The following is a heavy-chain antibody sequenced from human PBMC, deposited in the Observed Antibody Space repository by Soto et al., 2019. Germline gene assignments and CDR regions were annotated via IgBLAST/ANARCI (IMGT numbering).Heavy chain of an antibody. D-gene: IGHD3-10*01. CDR2: ISAYNGNT. J-gene: IGHJ4*02. V-gene: IGHV1-18*01. CDR1: GYTFTSYG. CDR3: ARNYGSGSYRLDFDY. Sequence: ASVKVSCKASGYTFTSYGISWVRQAPGQGLEWMGWISAYNGNTNYAQKLQGRVTMTTDTSTSTAYMELRSPRSDDTAVYYCARNYGSGSYRLDFDYWGQGTLVPVSS.